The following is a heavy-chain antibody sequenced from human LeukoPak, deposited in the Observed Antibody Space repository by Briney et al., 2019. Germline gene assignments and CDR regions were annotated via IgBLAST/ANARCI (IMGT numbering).Heavy chain of an antibody. CDR2: MNTSGST. V-gene: IGHV4-4*07. J-gene: IGHJ4*02. D-gene: IGHD2-2*02. Sequence: PSETLSLTCTVSGGSISSYYWSWVRQPAGKGLEWIGRMNTSGSTNYNPSLKSRVTMSVDTSKNQFSLKLSSVTAADTAVYYCARVLLGYCSSTSCYKRGGHFDYWGQGTLVTVSS. CDR1: GGSISSYY. CDR3: ARVLLGYCSSTSCYKRGGHFDY.